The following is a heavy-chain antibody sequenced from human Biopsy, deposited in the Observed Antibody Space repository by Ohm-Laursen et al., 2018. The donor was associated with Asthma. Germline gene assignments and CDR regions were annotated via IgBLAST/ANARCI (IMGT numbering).Heavy chain of an antibody. CDR1: GYTFNSAG. CDR2: ISVYNGNT. Sequence: ASAKVSCKTSGYTFNSAGITWVRQAPGQGLEWMGWISVYNGNTKVAQKLQDRVTMITDTSTSTAYMELRSLRSDDTAAYFCARAVDYSHYYGIDVWGQGTTVTVS. D-gene: IGHD3-10*01. CDR3: ARAVDYSHYYGIDV. V-gene: IGHV1-18*01. J-gene: IGHJ6*02.